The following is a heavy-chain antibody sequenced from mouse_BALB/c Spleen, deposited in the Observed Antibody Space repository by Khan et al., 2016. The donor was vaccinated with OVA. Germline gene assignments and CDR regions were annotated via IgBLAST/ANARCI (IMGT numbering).Heavy chain of an antibody. CDR3: ARRTTGYALDY. CDR1: GYSFTSHT. Sequence: QVRLQQSGAELARPGASVKKSCKASGYSFTSHTMHWVKQRPGQGLEWIGYINPRSGYTNYNQKFNDKATLTADKSSSTAYMQLSSLTSEDSAVYYCARRTTGYALDYWGQGTSVTVSS. V-gene: IGHV1-4*01. D-gene: IGHD2-14*01. J-gene: IGHJ4*01. CDR2: INPRSGYT.